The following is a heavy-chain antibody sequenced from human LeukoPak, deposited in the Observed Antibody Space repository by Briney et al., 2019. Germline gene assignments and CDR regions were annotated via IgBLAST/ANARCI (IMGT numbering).Heavy chain of an antibody. CDR1: GFTFRSYR. CDR2: IRSGSSYI. CDR3: ARVSYDILTGYSYIDY. V-gene: IGHV3-21*01. J-gene: IGHJ4*02. D-gene: IGHD3-9*01. Sequence: GGSLRLSCAAYGFTFRSYRMNWVRQAPGKGLEWVSSIRSGSSYIYYADSVKGRFTISRDNAKNSLYLQMNSLRAEDTAVYYCARVSYDILTGYSYIDYWGQGTLVTVSS.